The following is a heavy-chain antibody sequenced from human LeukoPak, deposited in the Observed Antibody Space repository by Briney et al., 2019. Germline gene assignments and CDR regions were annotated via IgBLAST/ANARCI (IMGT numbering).Heavy chain of an antibody. J-gene: IGHJ5*02. Sequence: GGSLRLSCAASGFTFSSYSMNWVRQAPGKGVEWVSYISSSSSTIYYADSVKGRFTISRDNAKNSLYLQMNSLRAEDTAVYYCARVNTYYYDSSGYYYDWFDPWGQGTLVTVSS. CDR2: ISSSSSTI. CDR3: ARVNTYYYDSSGYYYDWFDP. V-gene: IGHV3-48*01. D-gene: IGHD3-22*01. CDR1: GFTFSSYS.